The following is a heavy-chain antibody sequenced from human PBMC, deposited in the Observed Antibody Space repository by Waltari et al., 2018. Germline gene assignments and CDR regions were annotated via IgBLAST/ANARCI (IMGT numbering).Heavy chain of an antibody. J-gene: IGHJ4*02. CDR1: GLPVSHHW. CDR3: VRDSSGTY. V-gene: IGHV3-74*01. Sequence: EVQLVESGRGLVQPGGSLRLSCAASGLPVSHHWMYWVRQTPGKGLVWVSGINRDGSSTSYADSVKGRVTISRDNAKNTLYLQMNSLRAEDTAVYYCVRDSSGTYWGQGTQVTVSS. CDR2: INRDGSST. D-gene: IGHD3-22*01.